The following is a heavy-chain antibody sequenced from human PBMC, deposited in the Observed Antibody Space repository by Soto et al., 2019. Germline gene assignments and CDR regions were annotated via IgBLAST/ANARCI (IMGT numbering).Heavy chain of an antibody. CDR3: VSHSIYDSSGYLS. CDR2: VFFSGST. CDR1: GGSLRSFK. Sequence: ENLSLPYTVSGGSLRSFKLSVVRQPPGKGLEWIGYVFFSGSTNYNPSLKSRVTISVDTSKNQFSLKLSSVTAADTAVYYFVSHSIYDSSGYLSWGQGTLVTVSS. J-gene: IGHJ5*02. V-gene: IGHV4-59*08. D-gene: IGHD3-22*01.